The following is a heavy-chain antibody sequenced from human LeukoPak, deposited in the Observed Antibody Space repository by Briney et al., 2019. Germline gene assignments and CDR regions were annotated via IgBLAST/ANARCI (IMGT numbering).Heavy chain of an antibody. CDR3: AKYRSCLKDVCHRDFDY. J-gene: IGHJ4*02. Sequence: GGSLRLSCAASGFIFSSYAMSWVRQAPGKGLEWVSTSSGSGGSTYYADSVKGRFTISRDNSKNTVYLQMNSLRAEHTAVYYCAKYRSCLKDVCHRDFDYWGQGTLVTVSS. CDR2: SSGSGGST. V-gene: IGHV3-23*01. D-gene: IGHD2-8*01. CDR1: GFIFSSYA.